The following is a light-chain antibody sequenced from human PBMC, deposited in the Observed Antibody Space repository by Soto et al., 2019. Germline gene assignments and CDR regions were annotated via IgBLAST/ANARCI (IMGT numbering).Light chain of an antibody. CDR3: QQYNSYRT. CDR2: DAS. J-gene: IGKJ1*01. Sequence: DIQMTQSPSTLSASVGDRVTITCRASQGISSWLAWYQQKPGKAPKLLIYDASSLESGVPSRFSGSGSRTEFILTSSSLQPDDFATHYCQQYNSYRTFGQGTKVEIK. CDR1: QGISSW. V-gene: IGKV1-5*01.